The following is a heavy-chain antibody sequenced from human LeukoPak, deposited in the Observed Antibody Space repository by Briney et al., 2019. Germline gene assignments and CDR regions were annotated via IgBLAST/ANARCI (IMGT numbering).Heavy chain of an antibody. CDR2: ISYDGSNK. CDR1: GFTFSSYA. CDR3: GRLMGGYDSYFYGMDV. J-gene: IGHJ6*02. V-gene: IGHV3-30-3*01. Sequence: PGGSLRLSCAASGFTFSSYAMHWVRQAPGKELEWVAVISYDGSNKYYADSVKGRFTISRDNSKNTLYLQMNSLRLEDTAVYYCGRLMGGYDSYFYGMDVWGQGTTVTVSS. D-gene: IGHD5-12*01.